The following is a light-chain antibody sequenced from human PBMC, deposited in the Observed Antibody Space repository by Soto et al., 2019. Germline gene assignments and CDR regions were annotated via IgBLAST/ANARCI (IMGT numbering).Light chain of an antibody. J-gene: IGKJ4*01. CDR2: RTS. V-gene: IGKV3-15*01. Sequence: ETVMTQSPATLSVSPGERATLSCRASQSISNNLAWYQQKPGQAPRLIMFRTSTRATGVPARFSGSGSGTEFNITISSLQSEDFAVYYCQQRANWPTLTFGGGTKV. CDR1: QSISNN. CDR3: QQRANWPTLT.